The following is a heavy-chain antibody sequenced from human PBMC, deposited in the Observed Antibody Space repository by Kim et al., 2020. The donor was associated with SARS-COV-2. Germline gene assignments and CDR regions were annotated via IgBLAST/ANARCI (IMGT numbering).Heavy chain of an antibody. V-gene: IGHV3-49*03. Sequence: GGSLRLSCTTSGFTFGDYAMGWFRQAPGKGLEWVSFIRSKAYGGTTEYAASVKGRFTISRDDSKSIAYLQMNSLKTEDTAVYYCSRARDKEIVVVINWFDPWGQGTLVTVSS. CDR2: IRSKAYGGTT. J-gene: IGHJ5*02. CDR1: GFTFGDYA. CDR3: SRARDKEIVVVINWFDP. D-gene: IGHD3-22*01.